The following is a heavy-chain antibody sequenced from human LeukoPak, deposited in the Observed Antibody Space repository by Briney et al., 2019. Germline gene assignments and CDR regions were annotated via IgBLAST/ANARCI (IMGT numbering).Heavy chain of an antibody. CDR2: ISYDGSNK. V-gene: IGHV3-30*18. CDR3: AKDTYYYDSSGYWHYYYGMDV. D-gene: IGHD3-22*01. Sequence: GGSLRLSCAASGFTFSSYGMHWVRQAPGKGLEWVAVISYDGSNKYYADPVKGRFTISRDNSKNTLYLQMNSLRAEDTAVYYCAKDTYYYDSSGYWHYYYGMDVWGQGTTVTVSS. CDR1: GFTFSSYG. J-gene: IGHJ6*02.